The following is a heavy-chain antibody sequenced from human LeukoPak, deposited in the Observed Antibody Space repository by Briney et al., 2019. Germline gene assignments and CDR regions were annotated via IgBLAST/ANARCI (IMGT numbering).Heavy chain of an antibody. CDR2: VSWNRGTI. CDR3: AASHISGYNIKGAFHI. D-gene: IGHD5-12*01. V-gene: IGHV3-9*01. J-gene: IGHJ3*02. Sequence: GGSLRLSCSGSTFIIDDYAMHWVRQAPGKGLEWVSGVSWNRGTIAYADSVKGRFSASRDNVKNSLYLQMDSLRAEDTALYYCAASHISGYNIKGAFHIWGQGTMVTVSS. CDR1: TFIIDDYA.